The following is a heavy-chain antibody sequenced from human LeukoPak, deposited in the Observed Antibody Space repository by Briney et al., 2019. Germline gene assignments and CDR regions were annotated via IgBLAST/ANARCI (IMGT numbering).Heavy chain of an antibody. CDR3: ARQTGSGLFILP. Sequence: SGTLSLTSAVSGDSISSNNWWSLVLQPPAKWLEWIGEIYHSGSTNYNPSLKSRVTISVDKSKNQFSLKLSSVTAADTAVYYCARQTGSGLFILPGGQGTLVTVSS. CDR2: IYHSGST. V-gene: IGHV4-4*02. CDR1: GDSISSNNW. J-gene: IGHJ4*02. D-gene: IGHD3/OR15-3a*01.